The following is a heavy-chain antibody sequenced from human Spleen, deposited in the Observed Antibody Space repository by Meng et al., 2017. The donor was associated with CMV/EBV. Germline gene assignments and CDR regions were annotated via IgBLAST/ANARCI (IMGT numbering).Heavy chain of an antibody. CDR1: GFTFSSYA. V-gene: IGHV3-23*01. J-gene: IGHJ6*02. D-gene: IGHD6-13*01. CDR3: AKDGYSSSWTSLDIVSYYYGMDV. Sequence: GGSLRLSCATSGFTFSSYAMDWVRQAPGKGLEWVSTIAGNGANKYYADSVKGRFAIYRDESENTVHLQMNSLRAEDTAVYYCAKDGYSSSWTSLDIVSYYYGMDVWGQGTTVTVSS. CDR2: IAGNGANK.